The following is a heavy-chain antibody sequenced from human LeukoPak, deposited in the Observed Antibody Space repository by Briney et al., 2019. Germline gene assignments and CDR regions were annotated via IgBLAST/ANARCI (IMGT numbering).Heavy chain of an antibody. D-gene: IGHD6-19*01. CDR3: ATYSTGFDI. CDR2: INHRGST. J-gene: IGHJ3*02. CDR1: GGSFSDYY. V-gene: IGHV4-34*01. Sequence: SETLTLTCAVYGGSFSDYYWTWIRQPPGKGLEWIGEINHRGSTHYNPSLKSRVTISVDTSKKQFSLKLSSVTAADTAVYYCATYSTGFDIWGQGTVVTVSS.